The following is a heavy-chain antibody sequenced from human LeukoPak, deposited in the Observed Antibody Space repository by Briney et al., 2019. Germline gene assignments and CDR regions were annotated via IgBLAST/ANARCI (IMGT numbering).Heavy chain of an antibody. Sequence: GGSLRLSCAASGFTFRNYWMHWVRQAPGKGLVWVSRINSEGSVTADADSVKGRFTISRDNAKNTLYLQMNSLRAEDTAVYYCARDRGHFYYYGLDIWGQGTTVTVSS. CDR1: GFTFRNYW. CDR3: ARDRGHFYYYGLDI. V-gene: IGHV3-74*03. D-gene: IGHD3-10*01. J-gene: IGHJ6*02. CDR2: INSEGSVT.